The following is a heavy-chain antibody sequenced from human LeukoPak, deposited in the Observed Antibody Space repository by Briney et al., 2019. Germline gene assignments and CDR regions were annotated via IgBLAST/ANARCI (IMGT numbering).Heavy chain of an antibody. V-gene: IGHV1-2*02. Sequence: ASVKVSCKASGYTFTGYYMHWVRQAPGQGLEWMGWINPNSGGTNYAQKFQGRVTMTRDTSISTAYMELSRLRSDDTAVYYCTRSGSYYNPYYFDYWGQGTLVTVSS. J-gene: IGHJ4*02. CDR2: INPNSGGT. CDR3: TRSGSYYNPYYFDY. D-gene: IGHD3-10*01. CDR1: GYTFTGYY.